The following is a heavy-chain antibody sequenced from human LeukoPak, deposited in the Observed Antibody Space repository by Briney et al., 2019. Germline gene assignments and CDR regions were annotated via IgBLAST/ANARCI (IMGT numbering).Heavy chain of an antibody. CDR2: ISSSGGDGT. J-gene: IGHJ3*01. V-gene: IGHV3-23*01. CDR1: GFTFNNYA. D-gene: IGHD6-19*01. Sequence: GGSLRLSCAASGFTFNNYALSWVRQAPGKGLEWVSGISSSGGDGTYYADSVKGRFTISRDNSMNTLYLQMNSLRAEDTAVYYCVTLYSSGWHPGGFDVWGQGTMVTVSS. CDR3: VTLYSSGWHPGGFDV.